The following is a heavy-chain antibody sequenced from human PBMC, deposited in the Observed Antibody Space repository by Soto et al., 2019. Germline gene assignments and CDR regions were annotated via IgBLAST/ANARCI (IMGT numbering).Heavy chain of an antibody. CDR2: IYHSGST. V-gene: IGHV4-30-2*01. Sequence: QLQLQESGSGLVKPSQTLSLTCGVSGGSINSGDYAWSWIRQPPGKGLEWMGYIYHSGSTYYNPSLKSRVTTLVDRSKIQFSLKFISVTAADTAVYYCAGIRIAAARGGLDVWGQGTTVTVSS. CDR3: AGIRIAAARGGLDV. CDR1: GGSINSGDYA. J-gene: IGHJ6*02. D-gene: IGHD6-13*01.